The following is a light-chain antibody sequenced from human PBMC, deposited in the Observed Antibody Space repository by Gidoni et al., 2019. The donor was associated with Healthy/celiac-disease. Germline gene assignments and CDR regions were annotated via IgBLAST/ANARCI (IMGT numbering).Light chain of an antibody. J-gene: IGKJ1*01. Sequence: EIVLTQSPATLSLSPGERATLSCRASQSVSSYLAWYQQKPGQAPRLLIYDASNRATGIPARFSGRGSGTDFTLTISSLEPEDFAVYYCQQRSNGPSWTFGQGTKVEIK. CDR1: QSVSSY. CDR2: DAS. V-gene: IGKV3-11*01. CDR3: QQRSNGPSWT.